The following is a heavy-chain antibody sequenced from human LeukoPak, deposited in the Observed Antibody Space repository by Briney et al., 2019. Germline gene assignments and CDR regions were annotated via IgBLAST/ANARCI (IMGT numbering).Heavy chain of an antibody. V-gene: IGHV4-59*01. CDR1: GGSISNYY. CDR3: ARALAREFDY. Sequence: SETLSLTCTVSGGSISNYYWGWIRQPPGKGPEWIGYIYYSGSTNYNPSLKSRVTISVDTSKNQFSLKLSSVSAADTAVYYCARALAREFDYWGQGTLVTVSS. CDR2: IYYSGST. J-gene: IGHJ4*02.